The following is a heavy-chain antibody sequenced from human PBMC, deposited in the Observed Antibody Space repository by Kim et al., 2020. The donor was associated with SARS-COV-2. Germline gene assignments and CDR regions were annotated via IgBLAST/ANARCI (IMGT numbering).Heavy chain of an antibody. V-gene: IGHV3-73*01. J-gene: IGHJ5*02. D-gene: IGHD2-2*01. CDR1: GFTFSGSA. CDR3: TKGYCTSTASYPKFDP. Sequence: GGSLRLSCAASGFTFSGSAVHWVRQASGKGLEWVGRMNRKGNTYVTAYAASVKGRFTITRDDSKNTAYLQMNSLTTEDTAVYYCTKGYCTSTASYPKFDPWGQGTLVTVSS. CDR2: MNRKGNTYVT.